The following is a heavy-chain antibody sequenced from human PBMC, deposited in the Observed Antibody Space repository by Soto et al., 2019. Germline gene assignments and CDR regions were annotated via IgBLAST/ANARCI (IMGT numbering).Heavy chain of an antibody. CDR2: IYHSGST. D-gene: IGHD4-17*01. CDR1: GGSISSSNW. J-gene: IGHJ4*02. Sequence: SETLSLTCAVSGGSISSSNWWSWVRQPPGKGLEWIGEIYHSGSTNYNPSLKSRVTISVDKSKNQFSLKLSSVTAADTAVYYCARHLYAYGDYQRLFVFDYWGQGTLVTVSS. CDR3: ARHLYAYGDYQRLFVFDY. V-gene: IGHV4-4*02.